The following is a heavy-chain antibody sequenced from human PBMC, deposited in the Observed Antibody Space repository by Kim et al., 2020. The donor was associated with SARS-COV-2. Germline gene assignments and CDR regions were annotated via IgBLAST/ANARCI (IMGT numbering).Heavy chain of an antibody. Sequence: SETLSLTCTVSGGSISRYYWSWIRQPPGKGLEWIGYIYYSGSTNYNPSLKSRVTISVDTSKNQFSLKLSSVTAADTAVYYCASFRGGYYYYGMDVWGQGT. CDR2: IYYSGST. V-gene: IGHV4-59*08. CDR1: GGSISRYY. D-gene: IGHD3-10*01. CDR3: ASFRGGYYYYGMDV. J-gene: IGHJ6*02.